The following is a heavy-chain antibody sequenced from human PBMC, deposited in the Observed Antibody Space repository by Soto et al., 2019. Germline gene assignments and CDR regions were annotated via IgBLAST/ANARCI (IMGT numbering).Heavy chain of an antibody. CDR2: VSNTGGT. Sequence: QVQLQQSGPGLVKPSETLSLTCTVSSGPSSSRSWGWVRQSPGRGMEWIGYVSNTGGTSYNPTLKSRVTISADTSANHISLTLSFVTAADTAIYYCVRQGIGSLHGLVDVWGQGTTVSVSS. CDR3: VRQGIGSLHGLVDV. V-gene: IGHV4-59*08. CDR1: SGPSSSRS. J-gene: IGHJ6*02. D-gene: IGHD1-26*01.